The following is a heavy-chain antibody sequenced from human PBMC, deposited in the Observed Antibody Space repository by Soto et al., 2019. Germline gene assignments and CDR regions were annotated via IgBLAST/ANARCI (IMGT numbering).Heavy chain of an antibody. J-gene: IGHJ3*01. CDR2: INAGNGDT. CDR1: GFTLTRYA. Sequence: QVPLVQSGAEVEKPGASVKVSCKASGFTLTRYALHWVRQAPGQRLEYMGWINAGNGDTGHPQKFQGRVTMTIDIPASTVCMDLNGLTSEDTAVYYCARKEVWPSYRFGLWGQGTVVVVSS. V-gene: IGHV1-3*01. D-gene: IGHD2-21*01. CDR3: ARKEVWPSYRFGL.